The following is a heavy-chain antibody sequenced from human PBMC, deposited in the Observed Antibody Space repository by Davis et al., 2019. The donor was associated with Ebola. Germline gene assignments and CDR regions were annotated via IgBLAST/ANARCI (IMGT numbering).Heavy chain of an antibody. V-gene: IGHV4-34*01. D-gene: IGHD3-3*01. Sequence: MPGGSLRLSCAVYGGSFSGYYWSWIRQPPGKGLEWIGEINHSGSTNYNPSLKSRVTISVDTSKNQFSLKLSSVTAADTAVYYCARQIFGVGASWGQGTLVTVSS. CDR3: ARQIFGVGAS. CDR2: INHSGST. CDR1: GGSFSGYY. J-gene: IGHJ4*02.